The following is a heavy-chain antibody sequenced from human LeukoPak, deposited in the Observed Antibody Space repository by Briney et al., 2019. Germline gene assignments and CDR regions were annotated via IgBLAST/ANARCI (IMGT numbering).Heavy chain of an antibody. Sequence: SETLSLTCTVSGGSISSGDYCWTWIRQPPGKGLEWIGNIYYSGSTYYNPSLKSRVTISVDTSKNQFSLKLNSVTAADTAVYYCARAYTSGSYPDYWGQGTLVTASS. CDR3: ARAYTSGSYPDY. D-gene: IGHD3-10*01. CDR1: GGSISSGDYC. CDR2: IYYSGST. V-gene: IGHV4-30-4*08. J-gene: IGHJ4*02.